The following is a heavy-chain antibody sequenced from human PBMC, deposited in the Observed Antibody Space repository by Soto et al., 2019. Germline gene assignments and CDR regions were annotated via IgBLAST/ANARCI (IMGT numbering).Heavy chain of an antibody. D-gene: IGHD2-2*01. CDR2: ISLYSDGT. CDR3: ARVVPGAEAWFGP. J-gene: IGHJ5*02. CDR1: GYTFSNYG. Sequence: VASVEVSCKTSGYTFSNYGITWVRQAPGQPLEWLGWISLYSDGTNYAQKFQGRVSMTTDTSTTTACMELRSLRSDDTAVYYCARVVPGAEAWFGPWGQGTLVTVS. V-gene: IGHV1-18*01.